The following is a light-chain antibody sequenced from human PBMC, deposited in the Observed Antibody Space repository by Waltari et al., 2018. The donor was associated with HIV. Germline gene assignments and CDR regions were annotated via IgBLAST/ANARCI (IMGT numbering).Light chain of an antibody. J-gene: IGLJ1*01. CDR2: YDD. CDR1: PPTIGIHA. Sequence: QSVLTQPPSVSEAPGQGSPFSFSGSPPTIGIHALTWYQQVPGKAPNRLMYYDDLLWSGASARCSASKSGTSASLAIRGLQSQDEADYYCAAWDDSLNGYVFGSGTKVTVL. V-gene: IGLV1-36*01. CDR3: AAWDDSLNGYV.